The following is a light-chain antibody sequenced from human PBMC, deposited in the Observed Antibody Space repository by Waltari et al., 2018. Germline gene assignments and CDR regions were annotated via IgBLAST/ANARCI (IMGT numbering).Light chain of an antibody. CDR1: QSVLSSSNNTND. V-gene: IGKV4-1*01. J-gene: IGKJ2*01. CDR3: QQCYTFPYT. CDR2: WAS. Sequence: DIVMTQSPDSLAVSLGERATINCKSSQSVLSSSNNTNDLGWYQQKPGQTPKLLISWASTRESGVPDRFSGSGSGTDFTLTISSLQAEDVAVYYCQQCYTFPYTFGQGTKLEIK.